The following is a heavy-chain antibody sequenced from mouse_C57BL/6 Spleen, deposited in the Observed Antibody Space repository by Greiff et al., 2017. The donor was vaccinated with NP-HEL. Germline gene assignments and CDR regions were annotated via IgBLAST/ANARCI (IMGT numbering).Heavy chain of an antibody. D-gene: IGHD2-14*01. V-gene: IGHV5-16*01. Sequence: EVMLVESEGGLVQPGSSMKLSCTASGFTFSDYYMAWVRQVPEKGLEWVANINYDGSSTYYLDSLKSRFIISRDNAKNILYLQMSSLKSEDTATDYCAAKRVRYWYFDVWGTGTTVTVSS. CDR3: AAKRVRYWYFDV. CDR2: INYDGSST. CDR1: GFTFSDYY. J-gene: IGHJ1*03.